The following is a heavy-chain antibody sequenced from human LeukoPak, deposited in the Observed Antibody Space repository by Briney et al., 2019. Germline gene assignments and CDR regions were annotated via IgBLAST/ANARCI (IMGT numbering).Heavy chain of an antibody. CDR2: ISSSSYI. Sequence: PGGSLRLSCAASGFTFSSYSMNWVRQAPGKGLEWVSSISSSSYIYYADSVKGRFTISRDNAKNSLYLQMNSLRAEDTAVYYCARDFSMKFGGVIVFDYWGQGTLVTVSS. J-gene: IGHJ4*02. V-gene: IGHV3-21*01. CDR3: ARDFSMKFGGVIVFDY. D-gene: IGHD3-16*02. CDR1: GFTFSSYS.